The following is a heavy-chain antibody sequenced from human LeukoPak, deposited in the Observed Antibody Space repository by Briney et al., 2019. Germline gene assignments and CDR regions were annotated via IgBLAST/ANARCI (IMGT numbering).Heavy chain of an antibody. V-gene: IGHV4-34*01. CDR1: GGSFSGYY. J-gene: IGHJ4*02. CDR3: ASRGGGNSDFDY. D-gene: IGHD2-21*02. CDR2: INHSGST. Sequence: SETLSLTCAVYGGSFSGYYWSWIRQPPGKGLEWIGEINHSGSTNYNPSLKSRVTISVDTSKNQFSLKLSSVTAADTAVYYCASRGGGNSDFDYWGQGTLVTVSS.